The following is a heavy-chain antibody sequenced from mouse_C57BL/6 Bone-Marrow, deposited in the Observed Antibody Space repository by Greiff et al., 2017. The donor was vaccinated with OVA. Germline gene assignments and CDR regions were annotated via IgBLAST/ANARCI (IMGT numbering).Heavy chain of an antibody. CDR1: GFTFSDYG. J-gene: IGHJ3*01. CDR2: ISSGSSTI. CDR3: ARGGSSPWFAY. Sequence: EVHLVESGGGLVKPGGSLKLSCAASGFTFSDYGMHWVRQAPEKGLEWVAYISSGSSTIYYADTVKGRFTISRDNAKNTLFLQMTSLRSEDTAMYYGARGGSSPWFAYWGQGTLVTVSA. V-gene: IGHV5-17*01. D-gene: IGHD1-1*01.